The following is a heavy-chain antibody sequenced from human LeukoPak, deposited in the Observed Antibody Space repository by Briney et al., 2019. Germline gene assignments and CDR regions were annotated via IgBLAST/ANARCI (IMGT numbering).Heavy chain of an antibody. J-gene: IGHJ4*02. Sequence: SVKVSCKASGYTFTSHDINWVRQATGQGLEWMGWMNPNSGNTGYAQKFQGRVTMTRDTSINTAYMELHSLRSEDTALYYCARGYSPSIRTTGNDYWGQGTLVTVSS. CDR1: GYTFTSHD. CDR2: MNPNSGNT. D-gene: IGHD1-1*01. CDR3: ARGYSPSIRTTGNDY. V-gene: IGHV1-8*01.